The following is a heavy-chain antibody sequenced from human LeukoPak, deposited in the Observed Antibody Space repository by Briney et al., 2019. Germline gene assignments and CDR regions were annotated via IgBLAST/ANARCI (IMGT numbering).Heavy chain of an antibody. CDR3: ARGRGMRYYGSGSYSY. J-gene: IGHJ4*02. Sequence: SETLSLTCAVYGGSFSGYYWSWIRQPPGKGLEWIGEINHSGSTNYNPPLKSRVTISVDTSKNQFSLKLSSVTAADTAVYYCARGRGMRYYGSGSYSYWGQGTLVTVSS. D-gene: IGHD3-10*01. CDR2: INHSGST. V-gene: IGHV4-34*01. CDR1: GGSFSGYY.